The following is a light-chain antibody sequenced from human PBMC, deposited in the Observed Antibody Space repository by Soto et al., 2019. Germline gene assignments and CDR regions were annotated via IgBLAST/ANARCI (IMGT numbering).Light chain of an antibody. Sequence: EIVMTQSPATLSVSPGERATLSCRASQSLGSNLAWYRQKPGQAPRLLIYGASTRAPGFPARFSGSGSGTDFTLTISSLQSEDFAVYYCQQYNNWPHTFGGGTKVDIK. V-gene: IGKV3-15*01. J-gene: IGKJ4*01. CDR3: QQYNNWPHT. CDR1: QSLGSN. CDR2: GAS.